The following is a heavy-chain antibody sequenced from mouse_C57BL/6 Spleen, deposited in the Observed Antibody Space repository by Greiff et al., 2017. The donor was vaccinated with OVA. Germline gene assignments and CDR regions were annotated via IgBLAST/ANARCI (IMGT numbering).Heavy chain of an antibody. Sequence: QVQLQQPGAELVKPGASVKLSCKASGYTFTSYWMHWVKQRPGQGLEWIGMIHPNSGSTNYNEKFKSKATLTVDKSSSTAYMQLSSLTSEDSAVYYCARSGGYYPYWYFDVWGTGTTVTVSS. CDR3: ARSGGYYPYWYFDV. D-gene: IGHD2-3*01. J-gene: IGHJ1*03. V-gene: IGHV1-64*01. CDR2: IHPNSGST. CDR1: GYTFTSYW.